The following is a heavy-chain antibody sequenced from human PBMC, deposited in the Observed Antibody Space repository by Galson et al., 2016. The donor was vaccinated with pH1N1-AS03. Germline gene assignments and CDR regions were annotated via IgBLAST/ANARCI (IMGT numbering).Heavy chain of an antibody. V-gene: IGHV3-23*01. Sequence: SLRLSCAASGFTFSSYAMSWVRQAPGKGLEWVASIIGADGVPYYAGSVKGRFAVSRDTSENTVYLQLDRLRAEDTAVYYCAKDKEAVADRRGYFFDDWGQGTLVTVSS. CDR3: AKDKEAVADRRGYFFDD. J-gene: IGHJ4*02. D-gene: IGHD6-19*01. CDR2: IIGADGVP. CDR1: GFTFSSYA.